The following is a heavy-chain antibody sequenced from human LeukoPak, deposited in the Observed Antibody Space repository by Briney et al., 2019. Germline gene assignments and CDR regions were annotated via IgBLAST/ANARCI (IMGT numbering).Heavy chain of an antibody. CDR3: ARGIAVDGTGVY. CDR1: GGTFSSYA. J-gene: IGHJ4*02. V-gene: IGHV1-69*05. Sequence: SVKVSCKASGGTFSSYAISWVRQAPGQGLEWMGGIIPIFCTANYAQKFQGRVTITRDTSISTAYMELSRLRSDDTAVYYCARGIAVDGTGVYWGQGTLVTVSS. CDR2: IIPIFCTA. D-gene: IGHD6-19*01.